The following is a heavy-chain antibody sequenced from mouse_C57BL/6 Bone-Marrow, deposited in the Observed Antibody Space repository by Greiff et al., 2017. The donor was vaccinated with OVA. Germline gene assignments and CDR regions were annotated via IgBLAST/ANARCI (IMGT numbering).Heavy chain of an antibody. CDR3: ARELGQWYFDV. CDR1: GYTFTSYT. CDR2: INPSSGYT. D-gene: IGHD4-1*01. Sequence: QVHVKQSGAELARPGASVKMSCKASGYTFTSYTMHWVKQRPGQGLEWIGYINPSSGYTKYNQKFKDKATLTADKSSSTAYMQLSSLTSEEAAVYYCARELGQWYFDVWGTGTTVTVSS. J-gene: IGHJ1*03. V-gene: IGHV1-4*01.